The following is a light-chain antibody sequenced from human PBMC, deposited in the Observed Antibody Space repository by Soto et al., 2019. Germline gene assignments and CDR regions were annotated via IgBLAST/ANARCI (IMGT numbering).Light chain of an antibody. CDR1: NSNIGSNP. J-gene: IGLJ2*01. CDR3: AAWDDSLNGVL. CDR2: NNN. V-gene: IGLV1-44*01. Sequence: QSVLTQPPSASGTPGQRVTISCSGSNSNIGSNPVHWYQQLPGTAPKLLIHNNNQRPSGVPDRFSGSKSGTSASLAISGHQSEDEAAYYCAAWDDSLNGVLFGGGTKLTVL.